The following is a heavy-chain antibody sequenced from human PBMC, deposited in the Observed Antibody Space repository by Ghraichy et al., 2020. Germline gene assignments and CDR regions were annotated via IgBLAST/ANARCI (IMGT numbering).Heavy chain of an antibody. V-gene: IGHV3-9*01. CDR2: ISWNSGSI. Sequence: GGSLRLSCAASGFTFDDYAMHWVRQAPGKGLEWVSGISWNSGSIGYADSVKGRFTISRDNAKNSLYLQMNSLRAEDTALYYCAKDTGAVWFGENWFDPWGQGTLVTVSS. J-gene: IGHJ5*02. D-gene: IGHD3-10*01. CDR1: GFTFDDYA. CDR3: AKDTGAVWFGENWFDP.